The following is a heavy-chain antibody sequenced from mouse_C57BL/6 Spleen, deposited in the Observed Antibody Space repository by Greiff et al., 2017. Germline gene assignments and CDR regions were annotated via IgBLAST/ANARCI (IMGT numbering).Heavy chain of an antibody. J-gene: IGHJ4*01. CDR3: ARHRSWDNYAMDY. V-gene: IGHV1-69*01. CDR1: GYTFTSYW. Sequence: QVQLQQPGAELVMPGASVKLSCKASGYTFTSYWMHWVKQRPGQGLEWIGEIDPSDSYTNYNQKFKGKSTLTVDKSSSTAYMQLSSLTSTDSAVYYSARHRSWDNYAMDYWGQGTSVTVSS. CDR2: IDPSDSYT. D-gene: IGHD4-1*01.